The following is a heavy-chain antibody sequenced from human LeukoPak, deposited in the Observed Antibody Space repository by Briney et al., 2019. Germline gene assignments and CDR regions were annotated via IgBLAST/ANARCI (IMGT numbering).Heavy chain of an antibody. V-gene: IGHV1-2*02. CDR1: GYTFTGYY. CDR2: IDPDSGDT. Sequence: EASVKVSCKASGYTFTGYYIHWVRQAPGQGLEWMGWIDPDSGDTKYAQKFQGRVTMTRDTSIRTVYMEMSRLRSDDTAVYYCARDKQLDWAHYYYYYMDVWGKGTTVTVSS. J-gene: IGHJ6*03. D-gene: IGHD1-1*01. CDR3: ARDKQLDWAHYYYYYMDV.